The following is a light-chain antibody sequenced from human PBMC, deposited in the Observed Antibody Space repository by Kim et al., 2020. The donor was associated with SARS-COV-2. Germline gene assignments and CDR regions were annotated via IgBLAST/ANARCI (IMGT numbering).Light chain of an antibody. CDR3: QQYSSSPAT. CDR2: GAS. CDR1: QRVSSNY. Sequence: SPGERATLSCRASQRVSSNYLAWYQQKPGQAPRLLIYGASSRATGIPDRFSGSGSGTDFTLTITRLEPEDFAVYYCQQYSSSPATFGQGTKVEVK. J-gene: IGKJ1*01. V-gene: IGKV3-20*01.